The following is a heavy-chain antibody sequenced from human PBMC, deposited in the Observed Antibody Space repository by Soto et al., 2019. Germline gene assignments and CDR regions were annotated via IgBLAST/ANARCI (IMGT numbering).Heavy chain of an antibody. D-gene: IGHD1-26*01. CDR2: IDWDDDK. CDR3: ARTRYRSGMDV. Sequence: SGPTLVNPTQTLTLTCTFSGFSISTSGMCVIWIRQPPGKALEWLARIDWDDDKYYSTSLKTRLTISKDTSKNQVVLTMTNLDPVDTATYYCARTRYRSGMDVWGQGTTVTVSS. CDR1: GFSISTSGMC. V-gene: IGHV2-70*11. J-gene: IGHJ6*02.